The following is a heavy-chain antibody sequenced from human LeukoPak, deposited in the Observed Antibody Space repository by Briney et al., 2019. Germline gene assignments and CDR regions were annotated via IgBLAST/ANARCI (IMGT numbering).Heavy chain of an antibody. J-gene: IGHJ4*02. CDR3: AGRSGSYYRRYFDY. D-gene: IGHD1-26*01. CDR1: GGSFSGYY. Sequence: SETLSLTCAVYGGSFSGYYWSWIRQPPGKGLEWIGEINHSGSTNYNPSLKSRVTMSVGTSKNQFSLKLSSVTAADTAVYYCAGRSGSYYRRYFDYWGQGTLVTVSS. V-gene: IGHV4-34*01. CDR2: INHSGST.